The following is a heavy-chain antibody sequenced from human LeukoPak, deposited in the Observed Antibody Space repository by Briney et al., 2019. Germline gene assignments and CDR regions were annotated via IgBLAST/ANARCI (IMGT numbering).Heavy chain of an antibody. CDR2: MRPNIGNT. Sequence: ASVNVSCKASGYTFTIYDINWVPQATGQGLEWMGWMRPNIGNTAYAQQLQGGVAITRATSITTASRDLTLLRSEDTAIYYSARGEWELGYWGQGTLVTVSS. D-gene: IGHD1-26*01. V-gene: IGHV1-8*01. CDR1: GYTFTIYD. CDR3: ARGEWELGY. J-gene: IGHJ4*02.